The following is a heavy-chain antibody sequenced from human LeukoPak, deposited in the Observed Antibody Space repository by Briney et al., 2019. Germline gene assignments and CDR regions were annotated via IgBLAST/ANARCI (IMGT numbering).Heavy chain of an antibody. Sequence: SETLSLTCTVSGYSISSGYYWGWIRQPPGKGLEWIGSIYHSGSTYYNPSLKSRVTISVDTSKNQFSLKLSSVTAADTAVYYCAIRKDKYYYDSSGPPDYWGQGTLVTVSS. CDR2: IYHSGST. V-gene: IGHV4-38-2*02. CDR3: AIRKDKYYYDSSGPPDY. D-gene: IGHD3-22*01. CDR1: GYSISSGYY. J-gene: IGHJ4*02.